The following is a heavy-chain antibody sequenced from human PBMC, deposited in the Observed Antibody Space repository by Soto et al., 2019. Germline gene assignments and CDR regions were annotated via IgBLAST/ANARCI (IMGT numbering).Heavy chain of an antibody. CDR1: GFTFSSYA. D-gene: IGHD3-3*01. CDR2: ISGSGGST. V-gene: IGHV3-23*01. Sequence: PXGSLRLSCAASGFTFSSYAMSWVRQAPGKGLDWVSAISGSGGSTYYADSVKGRFTISRDNSKNTLSLQMNSLRAEDTAVYYCARAFYYDFWTFDSWGQGTLATVSS. J-gene: IGHJ4*02. CDR3: ARAFYYDFWTFDS.